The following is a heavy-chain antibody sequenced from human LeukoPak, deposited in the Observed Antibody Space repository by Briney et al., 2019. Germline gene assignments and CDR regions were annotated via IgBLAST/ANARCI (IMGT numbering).Heavy chain of an antibody. J-gene: IGHJ4*02. CDR1: GLTFGDYG. V-gene: IGHV3-49*04. CDR2: IRCKSYGGTT. CDR3: TGSFGELTFFDY. D-gene: IGHD3-10*01. Sequence: PGGSLRLSCTTSGLTFGDYGMSWVRQAPGKGLEWVGFIRCKSYGGTTENAASVKGRFTISIDDSKSIAYLQMNSLKTEDTAVYYCTGSFGELTFFDYWGLGTLVTVSS.